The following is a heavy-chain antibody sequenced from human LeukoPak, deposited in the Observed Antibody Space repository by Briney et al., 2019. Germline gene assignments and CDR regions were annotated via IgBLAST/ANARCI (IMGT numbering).Heavy chain of an antibody. CDR1: GGSFSGYY. V-gene: IGHV4-34*01. D-gene: IGHD6-13*01. CDR2: INHSGST. CDR3: ARGSGIAAAGTDYYYGMDV. J-gene: IGHJ6*02. Sequence: SETLSLTCAVYGGSFSGYYWSWIRHPPRKGLEWIGEINHSGSTNYNPSLKSRVTISVDTSKNQFSLKLSSVTAADTAVYYCARGSGIAAAGTDYYYGMDVWGQGTTVTVSS.